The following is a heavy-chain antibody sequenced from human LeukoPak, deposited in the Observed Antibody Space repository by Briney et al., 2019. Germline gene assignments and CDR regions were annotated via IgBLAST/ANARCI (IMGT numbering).Heavy chain of an antibody. J-gene: IGHJ4*02. Sequence: GGSLRLSCAASGFILRNYAMSWVRQAPRKGLEWVSAISGRGDSTNYADSVNGRFTIYRDNSQKTLYLQLNSLRAEDTAIYYCAKFSSSWNDFDHWGQGTLVTVSS. CDR2: ISGRGDST. CDR1: GFILRNYA. CDR3: AKFSSSWNDFDH. V-gene: IGHV3-23*01. D-gene: IGHD6-13*01.